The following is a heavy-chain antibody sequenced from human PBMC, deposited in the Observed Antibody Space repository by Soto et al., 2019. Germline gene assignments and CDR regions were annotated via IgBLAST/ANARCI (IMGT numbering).Heavy chain of an antibody. J-gene: IGHJ4*02. CDR3: ALATPVAY. V-gene: IGHV3-30*03. Sequence: QVQLVESGGGVVQPGRSLRLSCAASGFTFSSYGMHWVRQAPGKGLEWVAVISYDGSNKYYADSVKGRFTISRDNSKNTLYLQMNSLRAEDTAVYYCALATPVAYWGQGTLVTVSS. CDR1: GFTFSSYG. CDR2: ISYDGSNK. D-gene: IGHD2-15*01.